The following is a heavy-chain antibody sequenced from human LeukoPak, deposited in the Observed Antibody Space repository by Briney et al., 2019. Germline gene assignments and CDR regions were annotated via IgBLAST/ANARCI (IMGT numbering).Heavy chain of an antibody. D-gene: IGHD6-6*01. CDR1: GFTFSSYS. V-gene: IGHV3-21*01. J-gene: IGHJ4*02. CDR3: ARGIAARGDY. Sequence: PGGSLRLSCAASGFTFSSYSMNWARQAPGKGLEWVSSISSSSSYIYYADSVKGRFTISRDNAKNSLYLQMNSLRAEDTAVYYCARGIAARGDYWGQGTLVTVSS. CDR2: ISSSSSYI.